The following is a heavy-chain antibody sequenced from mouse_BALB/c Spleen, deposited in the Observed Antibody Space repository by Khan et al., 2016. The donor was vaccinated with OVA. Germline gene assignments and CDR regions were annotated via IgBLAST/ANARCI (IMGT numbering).Heavy chain of an antibody. Sequence: QVQLKQSGPELVKPGASVRLSCKTSGYTFTSYYLYWVKQRPGQGLEWIGDINPSNGGTNFNEKFKSKATLTVDKSSSTSYMQLSSLTSEDSAVYYCTRSGYGAFAYWGQGTLVTVSA. D-gene: IGHD1-1*02. J-gene: IGHJ3*01. CDR1: GYTFTSYY. CDR3: TRSGYGAFAY. V-gene: IGHV1-53*01. CDR2: INPSNGGT.